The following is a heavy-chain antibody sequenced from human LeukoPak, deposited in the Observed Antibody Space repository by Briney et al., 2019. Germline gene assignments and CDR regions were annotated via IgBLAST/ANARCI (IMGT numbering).Heavy chain of an antibody. CDR1: GGSVSNYY. D-gene: IGHD7-27*01. CDR3: ATRKLGNDY. CDR2: IYYTET. J-gene: IGHJ4*02. Sequence: SETLSLTCTVSGGSVSNYYWSWIRQSPGKGLEWIGYIYYTETSYNPSLKSRVTTSADTSESQFSLKLYSVTAADTAVYYCATRKLGNDYWGQGTLVTVSS. V-gene: IGHV4-59*02.